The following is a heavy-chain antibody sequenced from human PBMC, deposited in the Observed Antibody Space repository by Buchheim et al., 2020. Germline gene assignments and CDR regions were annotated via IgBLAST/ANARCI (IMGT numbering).Heavy chain of an antibody. V-gene: IGHV4-59*08. CDR1: GGSISSYY. D-gene: IGHD2/OR15-2a*01. CDR2: IYYSGST. J-gene: IGHJ6*02. Sequence: QVQLQESGPGLVKPSETLSLTCTVSGGSISSYYWSWIRQPPGKGLEWIGYIYYSGSTNYNPSLRSRVTISVDTSKNQFSLKLSSVTAADTAVYYCAGTTDYYYGMDVWGQGTT. CDR3: AGTTDYYYGMDV.